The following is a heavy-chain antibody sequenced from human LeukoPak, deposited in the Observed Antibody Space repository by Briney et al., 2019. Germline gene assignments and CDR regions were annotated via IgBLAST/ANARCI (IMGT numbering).Heavy chain of an antibody. CDR1: GFTFSSYG. V-gene: IGHV3-23*01. Sequence: GGSLRLSCAASGFTFSSYGMSWVRQAPGKGLEWVSAISGSGGSTYYADSVKGRFTISRDNSKNTLYLQMNSLRAEDTAVYYCAKDPYYDSSGYYDYWGQGTLVTVSS. CDR2: ISGSGGST. CDR3: AKDPYYDSSGYYDY. D-gene: IGHD3-22*01. J-gene: IGHJ4*02.